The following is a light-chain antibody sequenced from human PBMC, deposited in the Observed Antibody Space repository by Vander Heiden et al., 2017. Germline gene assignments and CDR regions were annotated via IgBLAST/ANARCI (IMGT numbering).Light chain of an antibody. CDR1: QSISIY. J-gene: IGKJ1*01. Sequence: GSQSISIYLNWYQQKPGKAPKLLIYAASNFQSGVPSRFSGSGSGTDFTLTISSLQPEDFATYYCQQSNSPPWTFGPGTKVEVK. V-gene: IGKV1-39*01. CDR3: QQSNSPPWT. CDR2: AAS.